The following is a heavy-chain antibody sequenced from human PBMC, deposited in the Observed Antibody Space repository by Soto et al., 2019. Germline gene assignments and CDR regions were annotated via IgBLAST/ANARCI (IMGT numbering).Heavy chain of an antibody. J-gene: IGHJ4*02. CDR1: GYAFSNND. CDR3: ARDPHDFWSGYRINLFDY. D-gene: IGHD3-3*01. CDR2: ISAYNGNT. Sequence: ASVKVSCKASGYAFSNNDISWVRQAPGQGLEWMGWISAYNGNTNYAQKLQGRVTMTTDTSTSTAYMELRSLRSDDTAVYYCARDPHDFWSGYRINLFDYWGQGTLVTVSS. V-gene: IGHV1-18*04.